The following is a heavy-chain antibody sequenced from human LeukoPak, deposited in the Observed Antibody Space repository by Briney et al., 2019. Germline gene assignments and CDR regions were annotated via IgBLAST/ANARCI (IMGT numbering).Heavy chain of an antibody. CDR3: ARHLLRAIAVAGHFDY. D-gene: IGHD6-19*01. CDR1: GGSISSSSYY. CDR2: IYYSGST. V-gene: IGHV4-39*01. J-gene: IGHJ4*02. Sequence: SETLSLTCTVSGGSISSSSYYWGWIRQPPGKGLEWIGSIYYSGSTYYNPSLKSRVTISVDTSKNQFSLKLSSVTAADTAVYYCARHLLRAIAVAGHFDYWGQGTLVTVSS.